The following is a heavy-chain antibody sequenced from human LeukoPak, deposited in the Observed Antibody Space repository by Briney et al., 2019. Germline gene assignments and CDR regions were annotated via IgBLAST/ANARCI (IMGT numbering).Heavy chain of an antibody. CDR3: ARDHLNDAFMGRVDY. D-gene: IGHD3-16*01. V-gene: IGHV1-46*04. Sequence: EASVKLSCKAAGYTFTSYYMNWVRQAPGQGPEWIAAINRSGGSTCYAHSVKGRVTITRDTSTGTVYMELSSLRSEDTAVYYCARDHLNDAFMGRVDYWRQGTVVTV. CDR1: GYTFTSYY. J-gene: IGHJ4*02. CDR2: INRSGGST.